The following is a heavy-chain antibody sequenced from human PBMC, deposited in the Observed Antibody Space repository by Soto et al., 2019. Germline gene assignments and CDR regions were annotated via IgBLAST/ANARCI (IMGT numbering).Heavy chain of an antibody. CDR1: GFTFNTAW. CDR2: IKGKPDGGTT. CDR3: TAGSPFNY. Sequence: SGGSLRLSCAASGFTFNTAWLTWVRQAPGKGLEWVGRIKGKPDGGTTDYAAPVEGRFTISRDDSQNTLLLQMNSLKTEDTAVYYCTAGSPFNYWGPGTLVTVSS. V-gene: IGHV3-15*01. J-gene: IGHJ4*02.